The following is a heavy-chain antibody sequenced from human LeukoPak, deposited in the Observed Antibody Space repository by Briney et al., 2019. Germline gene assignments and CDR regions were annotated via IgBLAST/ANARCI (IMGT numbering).Heavy chain of an antibody. V-gene: IGHV4-31*03. CDR1: GGSIRTSGNY. Sequence: SQTLSLTCTVSGGSIRTSGNYWSWIRHHPGKGLEWMGCIYYSGTTYDSPSLKSRLTVSVDTSKNQFFLDLTSVTAADTAVYYCARLVYGNGWQIDYWGRGTLVTVSS. CDR3: ARLVYGNGWQIDY. J-gene: IGHJ4*02. CDR2: IYYSGTT. D-gene: IGHD2-8*01.